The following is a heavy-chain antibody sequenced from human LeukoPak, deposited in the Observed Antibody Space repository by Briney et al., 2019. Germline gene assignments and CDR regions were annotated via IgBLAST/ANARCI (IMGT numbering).Heavy chain of an antibody. V-gene: IGHV3-64*04. D-gene: IGHD1-14*01. CDR2: ISSNGGST. Sequence: GGSLRLSCSASGFTFSSYAMHWVRRAPGKGLEYVSAISSNGGSTYYADSVKGRFTISRDNAKNTLYLQMNSLRVEDTAVYYCARDSETSFDYWGQGTLVTVSS. J-gene: IGHJ4*02. CDR3: ARDSETSFDY. CDR1: GFTFSSYA.